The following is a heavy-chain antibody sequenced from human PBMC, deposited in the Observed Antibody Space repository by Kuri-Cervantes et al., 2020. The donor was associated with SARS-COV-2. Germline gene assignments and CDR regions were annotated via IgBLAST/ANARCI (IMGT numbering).Heavy chain of an antibody. Sequence: YWIGWVRQMPGKGLEWIGYIYYSGSTYYNPSLKSRVTIPVDTSKNQFSLKLSSVTAADTAVYYCAREKYSGSYYGAFDIWGQGTMVTVSS. CDR3: AREKYSGSYYGAFDI. V-gene: IGHV4-30-4*08. J-gene: IGHJ3*02. D-gene: IGHD1-26*01. CDR1: Y. CDR2: IYYSGST.